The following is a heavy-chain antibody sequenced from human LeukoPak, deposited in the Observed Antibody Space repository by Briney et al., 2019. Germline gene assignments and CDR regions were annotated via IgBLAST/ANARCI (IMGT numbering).Heavy chain of an antibody. CDR2: IIPILGIA. CDR3: ARDGDYYDSSGYSVNYGMDV. V-gene: IGHV1-69*04. CDR1: GGTFSSYA. Sequence: SVKVSCKASGGTFSSYAISWVRQAPGQGLEWMGRIIPILGIANYAQKFQGRATITADKSTSTAYMELSSLRSEDTAVYYCARDGDYYDSSGYSVNYGMDVWGQGTTVTVSS. D-gene: IGHD3-22*01. J-gene: IGHJ6*02.